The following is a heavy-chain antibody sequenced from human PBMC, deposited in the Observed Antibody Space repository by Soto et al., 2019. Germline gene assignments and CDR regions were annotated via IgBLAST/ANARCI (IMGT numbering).Heavy chain of an antibody. CDR1: GYSFTSYA. CDR2: INAGNGNT. D-gene: IGHD1-26*01. CDR3: ARGLGLYYFDY. Sequence: EASVKVSCKASGYSFTSYAMHWVRQAPGQRLEWMGWINAGNGNTKYSQKFQGRVTITRDTSASTAYRELSSLRSEDTAVYYCARGLGLYYFDYWGQGTLVTVSS. V-gene: IGHV1-3*01. J-gene: IGHJ4*02.